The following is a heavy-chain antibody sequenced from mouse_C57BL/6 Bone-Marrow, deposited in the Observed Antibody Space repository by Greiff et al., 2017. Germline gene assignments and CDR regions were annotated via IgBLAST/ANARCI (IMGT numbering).Heavy chain of an antibody. CDR2: IYPRDGST. CDR1: GYTFTDHT. CDR3: ERVGDYYSSNWYFDV. D-gene: IGHD1-1*01. Sequence: QVQLQQSDAELVKPGASVKISCKVSGYTFTDHTIHWMKQRPEQGLEWIGYIYPRDGSTKYNEKFKGKATLTADKSSSTAYMQLNSLTSEDSAVDFCERVGDYYSSNWYFDVWGTGTTVTVSS. J-gene: IGHJ1*03. V-gene: IGHV1-78*01.